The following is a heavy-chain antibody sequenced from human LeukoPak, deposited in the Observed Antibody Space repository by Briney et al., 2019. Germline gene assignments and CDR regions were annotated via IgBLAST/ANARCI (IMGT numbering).Heavy chain of an antibody. CDR1: GYTFTGYY. D-gene: IGHD3-3*01. V-gene: IGHV1-2*02. CDR2: INPNSGGT. J-gene: IGHJ5*02. CDR3: ARDPELRLLDLPGWFDP. Sequence: ASVKVSCKASGYTFTGYYMHWVRQAPGQGLEWMGWINPNSGGTNYAQKFQGRVTMTRDTSISTAYMELSRLRSDGTAVYYCARDPELRLLDLPGWFDPWGQGTLVTVSS.